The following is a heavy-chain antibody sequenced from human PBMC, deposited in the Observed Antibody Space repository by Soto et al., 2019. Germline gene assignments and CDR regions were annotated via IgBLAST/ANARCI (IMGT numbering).Heavy chain of an antibody. CDR1: GYTFSSKG. CDR2: ISGETGNT. V-gene: IGHV1-18*01. Sequence: QVQLEQSTAEMKKPGASVKVSCKSSGYTFSSKGFSWLRQAPGQRLEWMGWISGETGNTNYAPKFQARLTMTTDTSTATAYMELRSLRTDDTAVYSCARDGNWNHEPFDYWGQGTLVTVSS. CDR3: ARDGNWNHEPFDY. J-gene: IGHJ4*02. D-gene: IGHD1-20*01.